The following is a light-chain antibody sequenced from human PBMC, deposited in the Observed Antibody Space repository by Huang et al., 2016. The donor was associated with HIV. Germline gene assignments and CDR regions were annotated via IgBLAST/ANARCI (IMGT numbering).Light chain of an antibody. CDR1: QSVSSSS. V-gene: IGKV3D-20*01. J-gene: IGKJ2*01. CDR2: DSS. CDR3: QQYGSSPYT. Sequence: EIVLTQSPATLSLSPGERATLSCGASQSVSSSSLAWYQQNPGLAPRLLIYDSSSRATGIPDRFSGSGAGTDFTLTISRREPEDFAVYYCQQYGSSPYTFGQGTKLEIK.